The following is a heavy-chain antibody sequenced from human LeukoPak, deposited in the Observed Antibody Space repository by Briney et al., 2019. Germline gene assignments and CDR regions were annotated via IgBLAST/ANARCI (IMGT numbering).Heavy chain of an antibody. Sequence: SQTLSLTCTVSGDSISSGDHYWTWIRQPAGKGLEWIGRIYASGRTVHNPSLKSRITISSDPSKNHFSLELSSVTAADTAIYFCASGLRSTGRSGNYFDYWGPGTLVAVSS. CDR2: IYASGRT. CDR1: GDSISSGDHY. D-gene: IGHD4-17*01. V-gene: IGHV4-61*02. J-gene: IGHJ4*02. CDR3: ASGLRSTGRSGNYFDY.